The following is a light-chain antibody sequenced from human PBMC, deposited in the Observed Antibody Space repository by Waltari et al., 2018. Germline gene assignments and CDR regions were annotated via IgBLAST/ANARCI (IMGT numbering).Light chain of an antibody. V-gene: IGKV3-20*01. CDR3: HQYGSSHPHS. CDR1: HIVPNNY. J-gene: IGKJ2*03. CDR2: GAS. Sequence: EVVLTQSPGTLSLSPGEGATLSCRASHIVPNNYLAWYLQKPGQPPRLLFYGASTRAAGIPDRFGASGSGTDFTLTISRMEPEDFAVYYCHQYGSSHPHSFGQGTKVEIK.